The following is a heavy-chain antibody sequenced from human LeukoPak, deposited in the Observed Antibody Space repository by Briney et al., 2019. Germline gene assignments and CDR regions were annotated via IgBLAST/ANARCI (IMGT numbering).Heavy chain of an antibody. J-gene: IGHJ4*02. Sequence: GRSLRLSCAASGFTFSSYAMHWVRQAPGKGLEWVAVISYDGSNKYYADSVKGRFTISRANSKNTLYLQMNSLRAEDTAVYYCARDSYKVDWGQGTLVTVSS. CDR1: GFTFSSYA. D-gene: IGHD5-24*01. CDR3: ARDSYKVD. V-gene: IGHV3-30-3*01. CDR2: ISYDGSNK.